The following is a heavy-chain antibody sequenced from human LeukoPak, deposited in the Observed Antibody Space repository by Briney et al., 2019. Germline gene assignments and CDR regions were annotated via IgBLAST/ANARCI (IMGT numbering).Heavy chain of an antibody. CDR3: ARRQGTVTQRGAFDY. D-gene: IGHD4-11*01. V-gene: IGHV5-51*01. CDR1: GNSFTSYW. J-gene: IGHJ4*02. CDR2: IYPGDSDI. Sequence: GESLKISCRGFGNSFTSYWIGWVRQMPGKGLEWMGIIYPGDSDIRYSPSFQGQVTISADKSISTAYLQWNSLKASDTAMYYCARRQGTVTQRGAFDYWGQGTLVTVSS.